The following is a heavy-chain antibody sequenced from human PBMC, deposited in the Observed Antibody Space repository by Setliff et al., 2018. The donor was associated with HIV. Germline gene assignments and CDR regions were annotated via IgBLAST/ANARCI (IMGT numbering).Heavy chain of an antibody. V-gene: IGHV4-34*01. J-gene: IGHJ6*02. CDR2: INHSGTT. CDR1: GGSFSSYY. CDR3: ARGAFIGYGWSYFGMDV. D-gene: IGHD3-22*01. Sequence: SETLSLTCAVYGGSFSSYYWSWFRQPPGKGLEWIGEINHSGTTNYNPSLKSRGTISVDSSKNQFSLKLSSVTAADTAVYYCARGAFIGYGWSYFGMDVWGQGTTVTV.